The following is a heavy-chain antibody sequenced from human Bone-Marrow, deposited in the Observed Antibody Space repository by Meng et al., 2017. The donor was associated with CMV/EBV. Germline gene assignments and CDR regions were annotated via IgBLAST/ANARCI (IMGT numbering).Heavy chain of an antibody. V-gene: IGHV3-21*01. D-gene: IGHD4-17*01. CDR2: ISSSSSYI. Sequence: GESLKISCTASGFTFGDYAMSWVRQAPGKGLEWVSSISSSSSYIYYADSVKGRFTISRDNAKNSLYLQMNSLRAEDTAVYYCARDQDYGDIPDFDYWGQGTLVTVSS. J-gene: IGHJ4*02. CDR1: GFTFGDYA. CDR3: ARDQDYGDIPDFDY.